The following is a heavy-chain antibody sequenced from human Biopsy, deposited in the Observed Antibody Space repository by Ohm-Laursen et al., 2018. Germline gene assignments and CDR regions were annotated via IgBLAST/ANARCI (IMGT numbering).Heavy chain of an antibody. J-gene: IGHJ6*02. CDR3: ARATNSTGWPYYYFYGMDV. V-gene: IGHV4-34*01. D-gene: IGHD2/OR15-2a*01. CDR1: GGSFSDYY. Sequence: SDTLSLTCAVYGGSFSDYYWSWIRQPPGKGLEWIGEINHRGATNYNPSLKSRVTISVDTSKNQFSLRLTSVTAADTAVYYCARATNSTGWPYYYFYGMDVWGHGTLVTVSS. CDR2: INHRGAT.